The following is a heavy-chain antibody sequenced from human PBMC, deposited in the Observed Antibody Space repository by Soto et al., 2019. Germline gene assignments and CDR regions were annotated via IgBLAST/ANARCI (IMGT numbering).Heavy chain of an antibody. CDR2: IYPGDSDT. J-gene: IGHJ4*01. CDR1: GCTFSSYW. V-gene: IGHV5-51*01. Sequence: GESLKSSCKGSGCTFSSYWIAWVRQMPGKGLEWVGIIYPGDSDTRYSPSFQGQVTISGDKSISTAYLQWSSLKASDTAMYYCATFRGSTSCPHYWGQGTLVTVSS. D-gene: IGHD2-2*01. CDR3: ATFRGSTSCPHY.